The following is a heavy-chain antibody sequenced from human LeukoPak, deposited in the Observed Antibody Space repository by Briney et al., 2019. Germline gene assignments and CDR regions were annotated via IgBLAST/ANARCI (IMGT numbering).Heavy chain of an antibody. Sequence: GGSLRLSCAASGFTFSSYAMSWVRQAPGKGLEWVSAISGSGGSTYYADSVKGRFTISRDNAKNSLYLQMNSLRAEDTAVYYCARAPHYSNYGPYYYGMDVRGQGTTVTVSS. D-gene: IGHD4-11*01. V-gene: IGHV3-23*01. CDR3: ARAPHYSNYGPYYYGMDV. CDR1: GFTFSSYA. J-gene: IGHJ6*02. CDR2: ISGSGGST.